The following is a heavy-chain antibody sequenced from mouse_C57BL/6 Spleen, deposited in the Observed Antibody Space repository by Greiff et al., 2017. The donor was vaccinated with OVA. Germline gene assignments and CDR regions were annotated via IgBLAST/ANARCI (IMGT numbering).Heavy chain of an antibody. CDR1: GFNITDDY. CDR3: ARRLYYDYDGFDY. Sequence: VQLQQSGAELVRPGASVKLSCTASGFNITDDYMHWVKQRPEQGLEWIGWIDPENGDTEYAPKFQGKATITADTSSNTAYLQLSSLTSEDTAIYYCARRLYYDYDGFDYWGQGTTLTVSS. J-gene: IGHJ2*01. CDR2: IDPENGDT. V-gene: IGHV14-4*01. D-gene: IGHD2-4*01.